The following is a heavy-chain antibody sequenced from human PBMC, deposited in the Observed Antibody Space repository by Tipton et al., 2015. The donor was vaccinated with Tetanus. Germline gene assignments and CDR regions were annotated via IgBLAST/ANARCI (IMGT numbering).Heavy chain of an antibody. J-gene: IGHJ6*03. CDR2: INRDGSGK. V-gene: IGHV3-7*01. Sequence: SLRLSCAASGFTLNSYAMHWVRQAPGKGLEWVANINRDGSGKYYVDSVKGRFTISRDEAKNSLYLQMSSLRVGDTAVYYCARDRGEGWTNLYYMDVWGKGATVTVSS. CDR3: ARDRGEGWTNLYYMDV. CDR1: GFTLNSYA. D-gene: IGHD3-10*01.